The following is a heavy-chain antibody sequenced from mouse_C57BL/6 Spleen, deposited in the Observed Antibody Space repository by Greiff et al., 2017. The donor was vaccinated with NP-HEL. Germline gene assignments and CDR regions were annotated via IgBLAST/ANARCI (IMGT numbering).Heavy chain of an antibody. D-gene: IGHD2-4*01. CDR2: ISYDGSN. CDR1: GYSITSGYY. CDR3: ARNDYDRHYYAMDY. J-gene: IGHJ4*01. V-gene: IGHV3-6*01. Sequence: EVQRVESGPGLVKPSQSLSLTCSVTGYSITSGYYWNWIRQFPGNKLEWMGYISYDGSNNYNPSLKNRISITRDTSKNQFFLKLNSVTTEDTATYYCARNDYDRHYYAMDYWGQGTSVTVSS.